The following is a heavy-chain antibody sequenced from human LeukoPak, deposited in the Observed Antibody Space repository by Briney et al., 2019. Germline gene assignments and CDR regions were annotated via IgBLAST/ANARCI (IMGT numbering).Heavy chain of an antibody. CDR1: GFTFSSYA. Sequence: GGSLRLSCAASGFTFSSYAMSWVRQAPGKGLEWVSAISGSGGSTYYADSVKGRFTISRDNSKNTLYLQMNSLRAEDTAVYYCARHMGRYCSSTSCLYYYMDVRGKGTTVTVSS. D-gene: IGHD2-2*01. CDR2: ISGSGGST. J-gene: IGHJ6*03. V-gene: IGHV3-23*01. CDR3: ARHMGRYCSSTSCLYYYMDV.